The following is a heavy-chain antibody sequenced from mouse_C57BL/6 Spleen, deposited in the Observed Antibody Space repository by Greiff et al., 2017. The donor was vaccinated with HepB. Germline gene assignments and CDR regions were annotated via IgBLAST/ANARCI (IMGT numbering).Heavy chain of an antibody. CDR2: ISSGGDYI. V-gene: IGHV5-9-1*02. J-gene: IGHJ4*01. CDR3: TKLGRAEAMDY. D-gene: IGHD4-1*01. CDR1: GFTFSSYA. Sequence: EVKVVESGEGLVKPGGSLKLSCAASGFTFSSYAMSWVRQTPEKRLEWVAYISSGGDYIYYADTVKGRFTISRDNARNTLYLQMSSLKSEDTAMYYCTKLGRAEAMDYWGQGTSVTVSS.